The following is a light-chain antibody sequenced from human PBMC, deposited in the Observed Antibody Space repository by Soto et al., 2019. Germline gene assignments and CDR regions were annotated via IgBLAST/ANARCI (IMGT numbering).Light chain of an antibody. CDR3: SSYTSSTFYV. J-gene: IGLJ1*01. Sequence: QSALTQPASVSGSPGQSITISWTGTSSDVGGYNYVSWYQQHPGKAPKLMIYEVSNRPSGVSNRSSGSKSGNTASLTISGLQAEDEADYYCSSYTSSTFYVFGTGTKVTIL. CDR1: SSDVGGYNY. CDR2: EVS. V-gene: IGLV2-14*01.